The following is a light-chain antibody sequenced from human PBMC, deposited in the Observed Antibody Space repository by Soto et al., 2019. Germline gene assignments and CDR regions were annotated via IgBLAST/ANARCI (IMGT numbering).Light chain of an antibody. Sequence: EIVLTQSPGTLSLSPGERATLSCRASQSVNSNYLTWYQQKPGQAPRLLIYGASSRATGLPDRFSGSGSVTDFTLTISRLEPEDFAVYYCQQYGGSPLYTFGQGTKLEIK. CDR3: QQYGGSPLYT. CDR1: QSVNSNY. CDR2: GAS. J-gene: IGKJ2*01. V-gene: IGKV3-20*01.